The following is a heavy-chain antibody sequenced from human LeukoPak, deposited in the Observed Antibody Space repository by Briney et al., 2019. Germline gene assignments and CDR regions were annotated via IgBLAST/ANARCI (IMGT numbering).Heavy chain of an antibody. Sequence: PGGSLRLSCAVSGITVSVNYMSWVRWTPERGLDWVSVIYSGGATYYSVFVKGRFTISRDSSKNTVYLQMNRLTREDTGVYYCVRRPDFWSGSYTHGDRFDSWGQGMLVTVSS. D-gene: IGHD3-3*01. CDR3: VRRPDFWSGSYTHGDRFDS. CDR2: IYSGGAT. V-gene: IGHV3-66*02. CDR1: GITVSVNY. J-gene: IGHJ4*02.